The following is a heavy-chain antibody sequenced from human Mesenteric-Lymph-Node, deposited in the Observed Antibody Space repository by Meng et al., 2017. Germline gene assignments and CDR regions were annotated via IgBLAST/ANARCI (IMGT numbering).Heavy chain of an antibody. Sequence: GGSLRLSCAASGFTFSDYYMSWIRQAPGKGLEWVSYISSSGSTIYYADSVKGRFTISRDNSKNTLYLQMNSLRAEDTAVYYCARDGGSGTHYYGSGSGYYYYGMDVWGQGTTVTVSS. CDR2: ISSSGSTI. D-gene: IGHD3-10*01. J-gene: IGHJ6*02. CDR1: GFTFSDYY. V-gene: IGHV3-11*04. CDR3: ARDGGSGTHYYGSGSGYYYYGMDV.